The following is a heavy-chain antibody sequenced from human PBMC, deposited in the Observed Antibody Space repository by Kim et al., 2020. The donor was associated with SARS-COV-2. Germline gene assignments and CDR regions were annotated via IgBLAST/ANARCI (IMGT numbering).Heavy chain of an antibody. D-gene: IGHD3-22*01. J-gene: IGHJ4*02. CDR3: ARVGYDSSGYYFDY. V-gene: IGHV3-30*01. Sequence: ADSVKGQFTISRDNSKNTLYLQMNSLRAEDTAVYYCARVGYDSSGYYFDYWGQGTLVTVSS.